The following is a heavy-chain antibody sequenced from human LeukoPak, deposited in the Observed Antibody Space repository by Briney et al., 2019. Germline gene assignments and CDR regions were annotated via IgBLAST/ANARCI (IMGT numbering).Heavy chain of an antibody. J-gene: IGHJ4*02. CDR1: GFTFSSYG. Sequence: PGRSLRLSCAASGFTFSSYGMHWVRQAPGKGLEWVAVISYDGSNKYYADSVKGRFTISRDNSKNTLYLQMNSLRAEDTAVYYCAKDVGLDYWGQGTLVTVSS. V-gene: IGHV3-30*18. CDR3: AKDVGLDY. CDR2: ISYDGSNK. D-gene: IGHD1-26*01.